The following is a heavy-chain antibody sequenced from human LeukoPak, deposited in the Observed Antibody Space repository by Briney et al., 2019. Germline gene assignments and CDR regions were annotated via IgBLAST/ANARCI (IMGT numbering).Heavy chain of an antibody. CDR3: AKDVTYYYDY. CDR1: GFTFSNYA. Sequence: GRSLRLSCAAPGFTFSNYAMHWVRQGPGKGLEWVAFVSSDGSYDYYVDSVKGRFTISRDNSKNTLYLQMNSLRAEDTAVYYCAKDVTYYYDYWGQGTLVTVSS. D-gene: IGHD3-16*01. V-gene: IGHV3-30*04. J-gene: IGHJ4*02. CDR2: VSSDGSYD.